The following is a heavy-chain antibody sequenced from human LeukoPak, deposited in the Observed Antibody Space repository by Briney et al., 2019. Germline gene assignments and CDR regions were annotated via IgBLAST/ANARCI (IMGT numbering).Heavy chain of an antibody. CDR1: GYSFTSYW. D-gene: IGHD2-2*02. V-gene: IGHV5-51*01. J-gene: IGHJ3*02. Sequence: GESLKISCKGSGYSFTSYWIGWVRQMPGKGLEWMGIIYPGDSDTRYSPSFQGQVTISADKSISTAYLQWSSLKASDTAMYYCARIVRHLGYCSSTSCYTEDAFDIWGQGTMVTVSS. CDR3: ARIVRHLGYCSSTSCYTEDAFDI. CDR2: IYPGDSDT.